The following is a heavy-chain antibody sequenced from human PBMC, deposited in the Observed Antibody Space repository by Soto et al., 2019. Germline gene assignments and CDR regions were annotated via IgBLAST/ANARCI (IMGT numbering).Heavy chain of an antibody. CDR1: GFSLNTSGAG. D-gene: IGHD2-15*01. CDR3: AHNIAEFTTVAVAFETVDY. J-gene: IGHJ4*02. CDR2: IYWDDDK. Sequence: QITLKESGPRLVKPTQTLTLTCTFSGFSLNTSGAGVGWIRQPPGKALEWLAQIYWDDDKRYRPSLKSRLTITNDTSKDQVVLTMSNMDPVDTATYYCAHNIAEFTTVAVAFETVDYWGQGLLVTVSS. V-gene: IGHV2-5*02.